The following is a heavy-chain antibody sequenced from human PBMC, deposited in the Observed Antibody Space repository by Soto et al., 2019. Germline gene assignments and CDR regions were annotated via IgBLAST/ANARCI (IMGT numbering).Heavy chain of an antibody. CDR3: AKDRGAGGRFSGIAVAGIPS. D-gene: IGHD6-19*01. CDR2: ISGGGGNT. V-gene: IGHV3-23*01. Sequence: EVQLLESGGGLVQPGGSLRLSCAASGFTFSSYAMSWVRQTPGKGLEWASGISGGGGNTYYADSVSGRFTISRGNSRNTLYLQMNSLRAADTAIYYCAKDRGAGGRFSGIAVAGIPSWGQGTLVTVSS. J-gene: IGHJ5*02. CDR1: GFTFSSYA.